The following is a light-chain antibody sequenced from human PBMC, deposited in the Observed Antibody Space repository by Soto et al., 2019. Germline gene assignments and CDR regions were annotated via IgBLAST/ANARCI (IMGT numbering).Light chain of an antibody. CDR1: QSVTNNY. Sequence: EIVLTQSPGTLSLSPGERATLSCRASQSVTNNYLAWYQHKSGQAPRLLINGASSRATGIPDRFSGSGSGTDFTLTISSLEPEDSAVYYCQQRHMWPITFGQGTRLEIK. CDR3: QQRHMWPIT. CDR2: GAS. V-gene: IGKV3D-20*02. J-gene: IGKJ5*01.